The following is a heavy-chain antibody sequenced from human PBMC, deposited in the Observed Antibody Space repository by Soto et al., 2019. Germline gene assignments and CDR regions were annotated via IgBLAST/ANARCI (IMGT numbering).Heavy chain of an antibody. D-gene: IGHD6-19*01. Sequence: QLQLQESGPGLVKPSETLSLTCTVSGGSISSSSYYWGWIRHPPGKGLEWIGSIFYTGSTYYNPSLKSRVTIAVDTSKNQISLKLSFVTAADTAVYYCPRLAVRAFDIWGQGTMVTVSS. CDR1: GGSISSSSYY. CDR2: IFYTGST. CDR3: PRLAVRAFDI. J-gene: IGHJ3*02. V-gene: IGHV4-39*01.